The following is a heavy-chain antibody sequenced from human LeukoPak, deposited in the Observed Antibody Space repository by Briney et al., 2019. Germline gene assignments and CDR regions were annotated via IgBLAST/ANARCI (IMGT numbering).Heavy chain of an antibody. D-gene: IGHD2-15*01. CDR3: AKGYCSGGSCSWGLSY. CDR2: IRFDGSNK. CDR1: GFTFSSYG. Sequence: GGSLRLSCAASGFTFSSYGMHWVRQAPGKGLEWLAYIRFDGSNKYYADSVKGRFTISRDNSKNTLYLQMNSLRAEDTAVYCCAKGYCSGGSCSWGLSYWGQGTLVTVSS. J-gene: IGHJ4*02. V-gene: IGHV3-30*02.